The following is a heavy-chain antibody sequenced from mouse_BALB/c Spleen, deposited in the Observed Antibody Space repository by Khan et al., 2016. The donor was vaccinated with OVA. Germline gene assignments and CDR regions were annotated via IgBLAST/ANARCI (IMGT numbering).Heavy chain of an antibody. CDR3: ARTARLKY. CDR1: GYSITSGYG. J-gene: IGHJ2*01. Sequence: EVQLQESGPGLVKPSQSLSLTCTVTGYSITSGYGWNWIRQFPGNKLEWMGYISYSGRTNYNPSLKSRISITRNTSKNQFFLHVNSVTTEDTAPYYCARTARLKYWGQCTTLTVSS. D-gene: IGHD1-2*01. V-gene: IGHV3-2*02. CDR2: ISYSGRT.